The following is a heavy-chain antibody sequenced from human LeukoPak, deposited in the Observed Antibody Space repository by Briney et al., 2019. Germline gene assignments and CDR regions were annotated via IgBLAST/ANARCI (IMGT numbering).Heavy chain of an antibody. CDR2: ISSSSSAI. J-gene: IGHJ3*02. D-gene: IGHD1-26*01. Sequence: GGSLRLSCAASGFTFSSYSMNWVRQAPGKGLEWVSDISSSSSAIYYADSVKGRFTISRDNAKNSLYLEMNSLRAEDTAVYYCARDPTSSWETAFDIWGQGTMVIVSS. CDR1: GFTFSSYS. V-gene: IGHV3-48*01. CDR3: ARDPTSSWETAFDI.